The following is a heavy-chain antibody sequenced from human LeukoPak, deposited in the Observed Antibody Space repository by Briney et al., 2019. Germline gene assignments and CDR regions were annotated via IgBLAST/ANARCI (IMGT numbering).Heavy chain of an antibody. CDR3: AKTVSSGLSRKAFDI. V-gene: IGHV3-9*01. CDR1: GFTFDDYA. D-gene: IGHD6-19*01. J-gene: IGHJ3*02. Sequence: PGGSLRLSCAASGFTFDDYAMHWVRQAPGKGLEWVSGISWNSGSIGYADSVKGRFTISRDNAKNSLYLQMNSLRAEDTVLYYCAKTVSSGLSRKAFDIWGQGTMVTVSS. CDR2: ISWNSGSI.